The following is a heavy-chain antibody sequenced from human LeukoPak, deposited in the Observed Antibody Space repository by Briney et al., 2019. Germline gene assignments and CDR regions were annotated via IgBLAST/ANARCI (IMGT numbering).Heavy chain of an antibody. CDR3: AKPPGSSGYYYGGSY. V-gene: IGHV3-23*01. J-gene: IGHJ4*02. CDR1: GFTFSSYA. D-gene: IGHD3-22*01. Sequence: GGSLRLFCAASGFTFSSYAMSWVRQAPGKGLEWVSAISGSGGSTYYADSVKGRFTISRDNSKNTLYLQMNSLRAEDTAVYYCAKPPGSSGYYYGGSYWGQGTLVTVSS. CDR2: ISGSGGST.